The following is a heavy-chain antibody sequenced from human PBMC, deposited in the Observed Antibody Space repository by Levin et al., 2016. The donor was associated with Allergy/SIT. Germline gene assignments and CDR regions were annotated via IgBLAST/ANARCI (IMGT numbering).Heavy chain of an antibody. J-gene: IGHJ4*02. D-gene: IGHD6-13*01. CDR3: ARNGARIAAVDQIDS. CDR2: ISHDAIDK. Sequence: VRQMPGKGLEWVTFISHDAIDKRYADSVKGRFTVSRDNSNHALYLQMISLKTEDTAVYYCARNGARIAAVDQIDSWGQGTLVTVSS. V-gene: IGHV3-30*04.